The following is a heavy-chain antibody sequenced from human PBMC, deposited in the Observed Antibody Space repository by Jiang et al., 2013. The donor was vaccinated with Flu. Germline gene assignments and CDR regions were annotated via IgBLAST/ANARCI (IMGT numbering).Heavy chain of an antibody. CDR3: AHTVWIVTSRAEYFQN. J-gene: IGHJ1*01. D-gene: IGHD3-22*01. Sequence: TCTFSGFSLTTYGEWVWARIRQPPGKALEWLALIYWNDDRRYRPYSGEQTHHHQGHLQNQVVLTMTNVDPVDTATYYCAHTVWIVTSRAEYFQNWGQGTLVTASS. CDR1: GFSLTTYGEWV. V-gene: IGHV2-5*01. CDR2: IYWNDDR.